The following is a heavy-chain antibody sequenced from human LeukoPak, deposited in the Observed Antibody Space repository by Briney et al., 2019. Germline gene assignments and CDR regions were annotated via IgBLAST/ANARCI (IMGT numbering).Heavy chain of an antibody. CDR3: ARHYYGSGNHYYYMDV. D-gene: IGHD3-10*01. Sequence: SEILSLTCTVSGDSVSSGSSYWGWIRQPPGKGLEWIGSMYYSGGTYYNPSLKSRVTISVDTSKNQFSVKLRSVTAADTAVYCCARHYYGSGNHYYYMDVWGKGTTVTVSS. CDR1: GDSVSSGSSY. V-gene: IGHV4-39*01. J-gene: IGHJ6*03. CDR2: MYYSGGT.